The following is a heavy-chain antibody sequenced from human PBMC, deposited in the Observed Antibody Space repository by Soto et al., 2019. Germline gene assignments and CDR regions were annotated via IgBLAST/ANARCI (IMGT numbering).Heavy chain of an antibody. D-gene: IGHD3-22*01. J-gene: IGHJ6*02. CDR2: ISSSSSYI. Sequence: GGSLRLSCAASGFTFSSYSMNWVRQAPGKGLEWVSSISSSSSYIYYADSVKGRFTISRDNAKNSLYLQMNSLRAEDTAVYYCARDYYDSSEQLYYYGMDVWGQGTTVTVPS. V-gene: IGHV3-21*01. CDR3: ARDYYDSSEQLYYYGMDV. CDR1: GFTFSSYS.